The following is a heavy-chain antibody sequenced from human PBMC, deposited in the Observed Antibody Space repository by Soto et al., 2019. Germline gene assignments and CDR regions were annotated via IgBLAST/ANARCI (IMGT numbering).Heavy chain of an antibody. Sequence: ASVKVSCKASGYTFTSYAMHWVRQAPGQRLEWMGWINAGNGNTKYSQKFQGRVTITRDTSASTAYMELSSLRSEDTAVYYCARVKSDYSYYYYGMDVWVQRTTVTVSS. CDR3: ARVKSDYSYYYYGMDV. J-gene: IGHJ6*02. V-gene: IGHV1-3*01. CDR1: GYTFTSYA. D-gene: IGHD4-4*01. CDR2: INAGNGNT.